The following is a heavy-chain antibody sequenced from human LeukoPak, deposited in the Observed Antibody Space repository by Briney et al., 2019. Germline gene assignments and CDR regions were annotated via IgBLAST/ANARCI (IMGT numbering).Heavy chain of an antibody. D-gene: IGHD5-18*01. Sequence: PSETLSLTCTVSGGSISSHYWSWIQQPPGKGLEWIGYIYNSGSTNYNPSFKSRVTISVDTSKNRFSLKMTSVTAADTAVYYCARGGYSYGYDDDFEYWGQGILVTVSS. CDR1: GGSISSHY. J-gene: IGHJ4*02. V-gene: IGHV4-59*11. CDR3: ARGGYSYGYDDDFEY. CDR2: IYNSGST.